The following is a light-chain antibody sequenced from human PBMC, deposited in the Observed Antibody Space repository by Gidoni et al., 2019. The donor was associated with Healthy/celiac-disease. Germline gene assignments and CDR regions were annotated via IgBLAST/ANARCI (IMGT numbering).Light chain of an antibody. CDR1: QSVSSY. V-gene: IGKV3-11*01. CDR3: QQRSNWPGLT. Sequence: EIVLTQSPATLSLSPGERATLSCRASQSVSSYLAWYQQKPGQAPRLLIYDASNRATGIPARFSGSGSGTDFTLTIGSLEPEDFAVYYCQQRSNWPGLTFGGGTKVESK. CDR2: DAS. J-gene: IGKJ4*01.